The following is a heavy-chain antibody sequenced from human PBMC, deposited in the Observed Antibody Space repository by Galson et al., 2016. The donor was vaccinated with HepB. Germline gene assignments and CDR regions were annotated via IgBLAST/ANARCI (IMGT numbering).Heavy chain of an antibody. V-gene: IGHV1-2*02. CDR3: ARDSEGLLTGYEIDY. Sequence: SVKVSCKASGYRFTDYYIHWVRQAPGQGLEWVGWINPKNGATIYAPRFQGRVTMTRDTSSSTASMELSRLRSDDTAVYYCARDSEGLLTGYEIDYWGRGTLVTVSS. D-gene: IGHD3-9*01. J-gene: IGHJ4*02. CDR2: INPKNGAT. CDR1: GYRFTDYY.